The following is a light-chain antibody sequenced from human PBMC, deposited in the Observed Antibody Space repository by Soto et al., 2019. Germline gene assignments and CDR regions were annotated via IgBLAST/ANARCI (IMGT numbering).Light chain of an antibody. V-gene: IGKV3-20*01. CDR3: QQYGRSSWT. J-gene: IGKJ1*01. CDR2: GAP. CDR1: ESVSSN. Sequence: EIVMTQSPATLSVSPGERATLSCRASESVSSNLAWYQQKSGQAPRLLIYGAPNRATGIPDRFSGSGSGTDFTLTISRLEPEDFAVYYCQQYGRSSWTFGQGTKVDIK.